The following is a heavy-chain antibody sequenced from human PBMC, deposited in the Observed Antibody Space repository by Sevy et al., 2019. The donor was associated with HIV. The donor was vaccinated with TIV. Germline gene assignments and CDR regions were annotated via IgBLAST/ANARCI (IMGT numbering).Heavy chain of an antibody. CDR1: GFTFSRYD. CDR2: IGTAGDT. V-gene: IGHV3-13*01. J-gene: IGHJ6*02. CDR3: ARDSFTSKNYYGMDV. D-gene: IGHD3-10*01. Sequence: GGSLRLSCAASGFTFSRYDMHWVRQPTGKGLEWVSAIGTAGDTYYPGSVKGRFTISRENAKNSLYLQMNSLRAGDTAVYYCARDSFTSKNYYGMDVWGQGTTVTVSS.